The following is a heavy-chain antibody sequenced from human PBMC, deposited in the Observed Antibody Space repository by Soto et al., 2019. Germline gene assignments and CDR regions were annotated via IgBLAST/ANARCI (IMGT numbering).Heavy chain of an antibody. CDR3: ASSSTVLLPTNVTGWFDP. Sequence: EVQLLESGGGLVQPGGSLRLSCAASGFTFSSYAMSWVRQAPGKGLEWVSTISNSGGRTYYADSVEGRFAISRDNSKNTLYLQMTSLRPEDTAVYYCASSSTVLLPTNVTGWFDPWGQGTLVSVSS. CDR1: GFTFSSYA. J-gene: IGHJ5*02. V-gene: IGHV3-23*01. CDR2: ISNSGGRT. D-gene: IGHD2-8*01.